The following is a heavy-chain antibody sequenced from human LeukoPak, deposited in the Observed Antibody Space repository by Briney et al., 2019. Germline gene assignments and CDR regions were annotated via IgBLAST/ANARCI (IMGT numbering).Heavy chain of an antibody. V-gene: IGHV3-7*01. Sequence: PGGSLRLSCAASGFTFSSSWMSWVRQAPGKGLEWVANIQQDGSDKYYVDSVKGRFTISRDNSKNTLYLQMNSMRAEDTAVYYCARDAHPSIAALEYWGQGTLVTVSS. CDR2: IQQDGSDK. D-gene: IGHD6-6*01. J-gene: IGHJ4*02. CDR1: GFTFSSSW. CDR3: ARDAHPSIAALEY.